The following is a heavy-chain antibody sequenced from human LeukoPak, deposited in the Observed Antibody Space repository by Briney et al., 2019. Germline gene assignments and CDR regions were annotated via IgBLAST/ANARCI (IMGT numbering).Heavy chain of an antibody. J-gene: IGHJ3*02. CDR1: GGSISSGCYY. D-gene: IGHD5-12*01. Sequence: PSQTLSLTCTVSGGSISSGCYYWSWIRQHPGKGLEGIGYIYYSGSTYYNPSLKSRVTISVDTSKNQFSLKLSSVTAADTAVYYCARGNSGYDGVAFDIWGQGTMVTVSS. CDR2: IYYSGST. V-gene: IGHV4-31*03. CDR3: ARGNSGYDGVAFDI.